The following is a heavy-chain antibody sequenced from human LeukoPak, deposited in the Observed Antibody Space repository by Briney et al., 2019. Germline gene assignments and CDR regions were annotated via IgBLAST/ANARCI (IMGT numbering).Heavy chain of an antibody. CDR1: GGSISSGSYY. D-gene: IGHD7-27*01. CDR3: ARGPPYAPGVLDV. V-gene: IGHV4-61*02. CDR2: IYNSGTT. Sequence: PSETLSLTCTVSGGSISSGSYYWSWIRQPDGKGREWFGRIYNSGTTNYNPCLKSRVTILVDTSKNLFSLKLPSVTAADTAVYFCARGPPYAPGVLDVWGKGTTATISS. J-gene: IGHJ6*04.